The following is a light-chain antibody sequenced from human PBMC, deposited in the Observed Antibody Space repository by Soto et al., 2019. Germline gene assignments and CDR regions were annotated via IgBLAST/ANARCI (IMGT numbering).Light chain of an antibody. Sequence: DIQMTQSPSSLSASVGDRVTITCRASQAIRNSLAWYQQKLGEVPKLLMYAASTLQSGVPSRFSGSGSGTDFTLTISSLQPEDVATYYCQKYFSAPWTFGQGTKVDIK. V-gene: IGKV1-27*01. CDR3: QKYFSAPWT. J-gene: IGKJ1*01. CDR1: QAIRNS. CDR2: AAS.